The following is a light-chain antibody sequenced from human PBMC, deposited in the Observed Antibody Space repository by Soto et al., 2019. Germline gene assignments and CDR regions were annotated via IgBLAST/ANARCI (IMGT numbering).Light chain of an antibody. V-gene: IGLV3-1*01. CDR3: QAWDTSTGVV. J-gene: IGLJ2*01. CDR1: KLGDKY. Sequence: SYELTQPPSVSVSPGQTASITFSGDKLGDKYACWYQQKPGQSPVLVIYQDRKRPSGIPERFSGSNSGNTATLTISGTQTMDDADYYCQAWDTSTGVVFGGGTKLTVL. CDR2: QDR.